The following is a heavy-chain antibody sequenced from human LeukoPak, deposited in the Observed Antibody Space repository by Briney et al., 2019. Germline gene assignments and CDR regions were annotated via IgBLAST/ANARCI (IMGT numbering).Heavy chain of an antibody. Sequence: ASVKVSCKASGYTFTSYGISWVRQVPGQGLEWMGWISAYNGNTNYAQKLRGRVTMTTDTSTSTAYMELRSLRSDDTAVYYCARDGLRFLEWLLGDNWFDPWGQGTLVTVSS. V-gene: IGHV1-18*01. CDR3: ARDGLRFLEWLLGDNWFDP. CDR2: ISAYNGNT. CDR1: GYTFTSYG. J-gene: IGHJ5*02. D-gene: IGHD3-3*01.